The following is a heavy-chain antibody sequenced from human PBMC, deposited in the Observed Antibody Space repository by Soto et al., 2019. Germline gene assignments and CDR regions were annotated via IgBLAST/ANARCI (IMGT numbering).Heavy chain of an antibody. CDR1: GGTFSSYS. Sequence: QVQVVQSGAEVKKPGSSVKVSCKASGGTFSSYSISWVLQAPGQGLEWMGGIIPISGTANYAQKFQGRVTITADESTSTAYMELSSLRSEDTAMYYCARSQGSSTSLEIYYYYYYGMDVWGQGTTVTVSS. CDR3: ARSQGSSTSLEIYYYYYYGMDV. D-gene: IGHD2-2*01. J-gene: IGHJ6*02. CDR2: IIPISGTA. V-gene: IGHV1-69*01.